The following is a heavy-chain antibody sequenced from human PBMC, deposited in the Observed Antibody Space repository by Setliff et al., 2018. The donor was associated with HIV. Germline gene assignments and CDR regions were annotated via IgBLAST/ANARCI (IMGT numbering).Heavy chain of an antibody. CDR1: GFTFSDYY. J-gene: IGHJ4*02. CDR2: IKQDGSEK. V-gene: IGHV3-7*01. CDR3: AREWDTDMAHLDY. Sequence: GGSLRLSCAASGFTFSDYYMSWVRQAPGKGLEWVANIKQDGSEKYYVDSVKGRFTISRDNAKNSLYLQMTSLRAEDTAVYYCAREWDTDMAHLDYWGQGTMVTVSS. D-gene: IGHD5-18*01.